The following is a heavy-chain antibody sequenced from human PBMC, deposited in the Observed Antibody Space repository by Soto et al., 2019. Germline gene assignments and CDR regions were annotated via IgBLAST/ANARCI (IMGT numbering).Heavy chain of an antibody. D-gene: IGHD1-1*01. Sequence: QVQLVESGGGVVQPGTSLRLSCAASGFTFSNYGMHWVRQTPGKGLEWVALILYDGSNKYYADSVKGRFTISRDNSKNTLYLQLSSLRAEDTAVYYCAKSRDAYNFYFYYGMDVWGQGTSVTVSS. V-gene: IGHV3-30*18. J-gene: IGHJ6*02. CDR2: ILYDGSNK. CDR3: AKSRDAYNFYFYYGMDV. CDR1: GFTFSNYG.